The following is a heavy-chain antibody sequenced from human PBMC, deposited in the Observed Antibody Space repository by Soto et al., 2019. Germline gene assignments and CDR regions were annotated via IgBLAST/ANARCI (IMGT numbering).Heavy chain of an antibody. CDR1: GFTFNSYT. CDR2: ISTSGDYI. D-gene: IGHD3-16*01. Sequence: EVQLVESGGGLVKPGGSLRLSCAASGFTFNSYTLNWVRQAPGKGLEWVSSISTSGDYIYYADSVKGRFTISRDDAKTSLYLQMNSLRAEDTAVYYCARDGKEPTGEWVFYYGMDVWGQGTTVTVSS. CDR3: ARDGKEPTGEWVFYYGMDV. J-gene: IGHJ6*02. V-gene: IGHV3-21*01.